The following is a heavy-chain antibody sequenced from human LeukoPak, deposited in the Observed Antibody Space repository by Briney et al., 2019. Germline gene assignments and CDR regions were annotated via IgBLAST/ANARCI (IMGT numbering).Heavy chain of an antibody. V-gene: IGHV3-64*01. CDR3: ARVGDNDAFDI. Sequence: GGSLRLSCAASGFTFSSYAMHWVRQAPGKRLEYVSAISSSGGSTYYANSVKGRFTISRDSSKNTLYLQMGSLRPEDMAVYYCARVGDNDAFDIWGQGTMVTVSS. D-gene: IGHD4-17*01. J-gene: IGHJ3*02. CDR2: ISSSGGST. CDR1: GFTFSSYA.